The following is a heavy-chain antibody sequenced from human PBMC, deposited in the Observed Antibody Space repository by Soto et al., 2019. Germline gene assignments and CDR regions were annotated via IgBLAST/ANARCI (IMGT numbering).Heavy chain of an antibody. J-gene: IGHJ3*02. Sequence: GGALRLSCRASGFTFGDYAMSWFRQAPGKGLEWVGFIRSKAYGGTEYAASVKGRFTISRDDSKSIAYLQMNSLKTEDTAVYYCTRENLLRYFDWPTRPAFDIWGQGTMVTVSS. D-gene: IGHD3-9*01. CDR1: GFTFGDYA. CDR2: IRSKAYGGT. CDR3: TRENLLRYFDWPTRPAFDI. V-gene: IGHV3-49*03.